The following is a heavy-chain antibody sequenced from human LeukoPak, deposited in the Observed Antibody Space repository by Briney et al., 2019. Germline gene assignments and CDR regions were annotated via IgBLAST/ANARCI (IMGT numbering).Heavy chain of an antibody. CDR3: ARGAYYYED. Sequence: GGSLRLSCAAFGFTFSSHSMNWVRQAPGKGLEWVSYISSSSSTIYYADSVKGRFTISRDNAKNSLYLQMNSLRAEDTAVYYCARGAYYYEDWGQGTLVTVSS. D-gene: IGHD3-22*01. J-gene: IGHJ4*02. CDR2: ISSSSSTI. V-gene: IGHV3-48*01. CDR1: GFTFSSHS.